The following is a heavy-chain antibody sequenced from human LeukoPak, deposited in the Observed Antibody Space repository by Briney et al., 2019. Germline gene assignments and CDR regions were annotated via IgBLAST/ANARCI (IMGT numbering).Heavy chain of an antibody. J-gene: IGHJ4*02. CDR3: AREGIAVAGELDY. D-gene: IGHD6-19*01. V-gene: IGHV3-64*01. CDR2: ISSNGGST. Sequence: PGGSLRLSCAASGFSFSDFTMNWVRQAPGKGLEYVSAISSNGGSTYYANSVKGRFTISRDNSKNTLYLQMGSLRAEDMAVYYCAREGIAVAGELDYWGQGTLVTVSS. CDR1: GFSFSDFT.